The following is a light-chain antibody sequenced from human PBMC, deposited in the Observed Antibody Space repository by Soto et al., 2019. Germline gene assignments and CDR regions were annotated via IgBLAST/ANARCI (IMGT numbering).Light chain of an antibody. V-gene: IGKV3-15*01. CDR1: QRINSH. CDR2: VAS. J-gene: IGKJ2*01. CDR3: QQYNNWPYT. Sequence: ERVMTQSPATLSVSPGERATLSCRANQRINSHLAWYQQKPGQAPGLLIYVASARANGIPARFSGSGSGTEFTITISGLQPEDFAVYYCQQYNNWPYTFGPGTKREIK.